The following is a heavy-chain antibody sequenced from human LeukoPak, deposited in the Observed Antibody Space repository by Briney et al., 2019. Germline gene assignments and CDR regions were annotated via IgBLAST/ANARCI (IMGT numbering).Heavy chain of an antibody. CDR2: ISYDGSNK. V-gene: IGHV3-30*04. J-gene: IGHJ5*02. Sequence: GGSLRLSCAASGFTFSSYAMHWVRQAPGKGLEWVAVISYDGSNKYYADSVKGRFTISRDNSKNTLYLQMNSLRAEDTAVYYCARPLGAVACLELWGQGTLVTVSS. D-gene: IGHD6-19*01. CDR3: ARPLGAVACLEL. CDR1: GFTFSSYA.